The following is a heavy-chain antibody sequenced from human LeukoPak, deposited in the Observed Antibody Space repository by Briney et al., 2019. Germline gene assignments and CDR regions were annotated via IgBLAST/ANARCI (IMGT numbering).Heavy chain of an antibody. Sequence: GASVKVSCKASGGTFSSYAISWVRQAPGQGLEWMGGIIPIFGTANYAQKFQGRVTITADESTSTACMELSSLRSEDTAVYYCAKVKGNGISLIVEVSKGAFDVWGQGTMVTVSS. V-gene: IGHV1-69*13. CDR1: GGTFSSYA. J-gene: IGHJ3*01. CDR2: IIPIFGTA. D-gene: IGHD3-22*01. CDR3: AKVKGNGISLIVEVSKGAFDV.